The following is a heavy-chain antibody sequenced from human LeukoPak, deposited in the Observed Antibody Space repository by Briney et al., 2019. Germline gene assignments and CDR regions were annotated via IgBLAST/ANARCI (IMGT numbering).Heavy chain of an antibody. Sequence: ASVKVSCKASGYTFTGYYMHWVRQALGQGLEWMGWINPNSGGTNYAQKFQGRVTMTRDTSISTAYMELSRLRSDDTAVYYCARSTLVVGAREFDYWGQGTLVTVSS. CDR2: INPNSGGT. V-gene: IGHV1-2*02. CDR1: GYTFTGYY. D-gene: IGHD1-26*01. J-gene: IGHJ4*02. CDR3: ARSTLVVGAREFDY.